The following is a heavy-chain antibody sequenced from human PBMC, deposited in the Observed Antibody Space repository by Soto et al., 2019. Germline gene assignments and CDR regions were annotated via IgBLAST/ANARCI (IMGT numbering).Heavy chain of an antibody. CDR1: GFTFSSYA. D-gene: IGHD3-3*01. J-gene: IGHJ4*02. CDR2: ISGSGGST. CDR3: AKDPNSVEDFWSGYYRFDY. V-gene: IGHV3-23*01. Sequence: PGGSLRLSCAASGFTFSSYAMSWVRQAPGKGLEWVSAISGSGGSTYYADSVKGRFTISRDNSKNTLYLQMNSLRAEDTAVYYCAKDPNSVEDFWSGYYRFDYWGQGTLVTVSS.